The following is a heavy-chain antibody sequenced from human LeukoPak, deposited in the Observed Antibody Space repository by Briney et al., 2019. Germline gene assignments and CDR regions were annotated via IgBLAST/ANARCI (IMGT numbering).Heavy chain of an antibody. CDR2: IYTSGST. V-gene: IGHV4-4*07. CDR1: GGSISSYY. CDR3: ARSSGRFLEWLPIPYFDY. Sequence: PSETLSLTCTVSGGSISSYYWSWIRQPAGKGLEWIGRIYTSGSTNYNPSLKSRVTMSVDTSKNQFSLKLSSVTAADTAVYYCARSSGRFLEWLPIPYFDYWGQGTLVTVSS. J-gene: IGHJ4*02. D-gene: IGHD3-3*01.